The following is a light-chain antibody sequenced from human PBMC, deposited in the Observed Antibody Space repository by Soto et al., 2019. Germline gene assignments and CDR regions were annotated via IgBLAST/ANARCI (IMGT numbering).Light chain of an antibody. V-gene: IGKV1-39*01. CDR3: QQSYSRPPIT. Sequence: DLQMTQSPSSLSASVGDRITITCRASQSISSFLNWYQQKPGKAPKLLIYSASSLQSGVPSRFSGSGSGTDFTLTISSLQPEDFATYYCQQSYSRPPITFGQGTRLDIK. J-gene: IGKJ5*01. CDR2: SAS. CDR1: QSISSF.